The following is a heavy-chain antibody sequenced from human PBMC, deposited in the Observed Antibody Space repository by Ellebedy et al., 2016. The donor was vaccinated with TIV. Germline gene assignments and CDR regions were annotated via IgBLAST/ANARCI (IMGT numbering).Heavy chain of an antibody. CDR3: ARVCLGGGQNLGPTAWFDP. Sequence: SETLSLXXSVSGDSISDSNHYWGWIRQPPGKGLVWIGTTYYTGGIYYNPSLESRVTLSVDTSKHQSSLKLRSVTAADTAVYYCARVCLGGGQNLGPTAWFDPWGQGTLVTVSS. D-gene: IGHD3-10*02. CDR2: TYYTGGI. CDR1: GDSISDSNHY. V-gene: IGHV4-39*07. J-gene: IGHJ5*02.